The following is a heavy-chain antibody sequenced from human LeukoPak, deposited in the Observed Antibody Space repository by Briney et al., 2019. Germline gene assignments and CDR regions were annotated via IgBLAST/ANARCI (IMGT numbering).Heavy chain of an antibody. CDR3: ARNILTGYYYFDY. J-gene: IGHJ4*02. V-gene: IGHV4-34*01. CDR1: GGSFSGYY. D-gene: IGHD3-9*01. Sequence: SETLSLTCAVYGGSFSGYYWSWIRQPPGKGLEWIGEINHSGSTNYNPSLKSRVTISVDTSKNQFSLKLSSVTAADTAVYYCARNILTGYYYFDYWGQGTLVTVSS. CDR2: INHSGST.